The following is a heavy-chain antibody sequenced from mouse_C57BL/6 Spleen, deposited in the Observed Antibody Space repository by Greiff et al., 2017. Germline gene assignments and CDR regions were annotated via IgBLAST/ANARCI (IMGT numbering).Heavy chain of an antibody. CDR2: ISYDGSN. Sequence: QSGPGLVKLSQSLSLTCSVTGYSITSGYYWNWIRQFPGNKLEWMGYISYDGSNNYNPSLKNRISITRDTSKNQFFLKLNSVTTEDTATYCCARETSFAYWGQGALVTVSA. J-gene: IGHJ3*01. CDR3: ARETSFAY. CDR1: GYSITSGYY. V-gene: IGHV3-6*01.